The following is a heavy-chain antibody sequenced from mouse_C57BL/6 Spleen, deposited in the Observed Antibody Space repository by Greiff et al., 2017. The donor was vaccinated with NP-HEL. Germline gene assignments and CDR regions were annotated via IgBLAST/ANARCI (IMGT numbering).Heavy chain of an antibody. J-gene: IGHJ1*03. Sequence: QVQLKESGPGILQSSQTLSLTCSFSGFSLSTSGMGVSWIRQPSGKGLEWLAHIYWDDDKRYNPSLKSRLTISKDTSRNQVFLKITSVDTADTATYYCARRPYYYGSSYWYFDVWGTGTTVTVSS. D-gene: IGHD1-1*01. CDR3: ARRPYYYGSSYWYFDV. V-gene: IGHV8-12*01. CDR1: GFSLSTSGMG. CDR2: IYWDDDK.